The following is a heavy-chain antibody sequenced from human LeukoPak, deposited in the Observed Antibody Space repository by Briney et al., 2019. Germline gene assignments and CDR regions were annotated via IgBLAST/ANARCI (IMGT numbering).Heavy chain of an antibody. Sequence: GGSLRLSCAASGFNFRDHWMDWVRQAPRKGLEWVGHIKTDGSETYYLDSLRGRFSISRDNTNNALYLQMNSLRVEDTAVYYCVKNNGWFHLAQWGQGTLVTVSS. CDR2: IKTDGSET. J-gene: IGHJ4*02. V-gene: IGHV3-7*03. D-gene: IGHD6-19*01. CDR1: GFNFRDHW. CDR3: VKNNGWFHLAQ.